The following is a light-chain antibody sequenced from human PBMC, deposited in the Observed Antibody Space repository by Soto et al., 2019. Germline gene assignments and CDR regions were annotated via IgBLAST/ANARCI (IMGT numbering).Light chain of an antibody. J-gene: IGKJ5*01. V-gene: IGKV3-20*01. CDR1: QSVSSH. Sequence: VLTQSPATLSVSPGESATLSCRASQSVSSHLAWYQQKPGQAPRLLIYGASSRATGIPDRFSGSGSGTDFTLTISRLEPEDFALYFCQQYGGSPITFGLGTRLEIK. CDR2: GAS. CDR3: QQYGGSPIT.